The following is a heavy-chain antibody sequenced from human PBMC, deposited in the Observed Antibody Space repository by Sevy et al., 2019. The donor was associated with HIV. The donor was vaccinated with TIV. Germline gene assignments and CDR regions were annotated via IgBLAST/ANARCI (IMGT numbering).Heavy chain of an antibody. J-gene: IGHJ4*02. CDR1: GFTFSSYA. D-gene: IGHD3-22*01. V-gene: IGHV3-23*01. Sequence: GGSLRLSCAASGFTFSSYAMSWVRQAPGKGLEWVSAISGSGGSTYYADSVKGRFTISRDNSKNTRYLQMNSLRAEDTAVYYCAKAGYYDSSGYYHHFFDYWGQGTLVTVSS. CDR2: ISGSGGST. CDR3: AKAGYYDSSGYYHHFFDY.